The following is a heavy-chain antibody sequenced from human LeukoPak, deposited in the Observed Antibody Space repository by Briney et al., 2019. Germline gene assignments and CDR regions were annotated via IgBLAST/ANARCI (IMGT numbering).Heavy chain of an antibody. J-gene: IGHJ4*02. D-gene: IGHD3-22*01. CDR3: AKVSYYDSSGYYFSPFDY. CDR1: GGSISSYY. Sequence: SETLSLTCTVSGGSISSYYWSWIRQPAGKGLEWIGRIYTSGSITYNPSLKSRVSMSVDTSKNQFPLKLSSVTAADTAVYYCAKVSYYDSSGYYFSPFDYWGQGTLVTVSS. CDR2: IYTSGSI. V-gene: IGHV4-4*07.